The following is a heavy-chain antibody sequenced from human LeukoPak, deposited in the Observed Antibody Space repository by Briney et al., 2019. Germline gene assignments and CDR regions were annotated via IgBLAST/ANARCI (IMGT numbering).Heavy chain of an antibody. CDR3: AKGGGYEAQYYYYYLDV. J-gene: IGHJ6*03. CDR1: GFTFSSYG. Sequence: PGGSLRLSCAASGFTFSSYGMYWVRQAPGKGLAWVAFIRYDGSNKYYADSVKGRFTVSRDNSKNTLYLQMKSLRAEDTAVYYCAKGGGYEAQYYYYYLDVWGKGTTVTISS. CDR2: IRYDGSNK. D-gene: IGHD5-12*01. V-gene: IGHV3-30*02.